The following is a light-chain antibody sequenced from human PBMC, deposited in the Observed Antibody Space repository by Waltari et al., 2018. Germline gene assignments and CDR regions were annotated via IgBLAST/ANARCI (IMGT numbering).Light chain of an antibody. CDR1: SSDVGASNY. J-gene: IGLJ1*01. CDR3: SSYANTFHYV. Sequence: QSALTQPASVSGSPGQSITISCAGTSSDVGASNYVSWYQQYPGTAPKLLIYDVSKWPSGVSNRFSGSKSGNTASLTISGLQAEDEADYFCSSYANTFHYVFGTGTKVTVL. V-gene: IGLV2-14*03. CDR2: DVS.